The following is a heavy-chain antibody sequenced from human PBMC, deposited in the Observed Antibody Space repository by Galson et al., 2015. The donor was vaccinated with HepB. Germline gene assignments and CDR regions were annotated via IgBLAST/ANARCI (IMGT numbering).Heavy chain of an antibody. CDR1: GYTFTSYG. CDR3: ARVLNYCGGDCPGMDV. CDR2: ISAYNGNT. Sequence: SVKVSCKASGYTFTSYGISWVRQAPGQGLEWMGWISAYNGNTNYAQKLQGRVTMTTDTSTSTAYMELRSLRSDDTAVYYCARVLNYCGGDCPGMDVWGKGTTVTVSS. J-gene: IGHJ6*04. V-gene: IGHV1-18*01. D-gene: IGHD2-21*01.